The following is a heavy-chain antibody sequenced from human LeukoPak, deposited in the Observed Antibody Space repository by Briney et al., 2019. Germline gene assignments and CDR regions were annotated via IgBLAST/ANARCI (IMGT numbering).Heavy chain of an antibody. CDR3: ATRSLLRYFDWYAFDI. V-gene: IGHV3-7*01. CDR1: GFTFTSYA. J-gene: IGHJ3*02. D-gene: IGHD3-9*01. Sequence: GSLRLSCAASGFTFTSYAMSWVRQAPGKGLEWVANIKQDGSEKYYVDSVKGRFTISRDNAKNSLYLQMNSLRAEDTAVYYCATRSLLRYFDWYAFDIWGQGTMVTVSS. CDR2: IKQDGSEK.